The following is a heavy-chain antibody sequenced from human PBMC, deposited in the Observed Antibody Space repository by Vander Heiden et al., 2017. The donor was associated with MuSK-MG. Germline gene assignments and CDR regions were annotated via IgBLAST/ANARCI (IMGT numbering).Heavy chain of an antibody. CDR3: VRVEVPSAADAFDI. J-gene: IGHJ3*02. V-gene: IGHV4-34*01. CDR2: INHGGIT. Sequence: QVQLQQWGAGLLKPSETLSLTCAVYGGSFSGYYWSWIRQPPGNRMEWIGEINHGGITNDNPSLKGRVIISVDTSKHQFSLKLSPVTAADTAGYYCVRVEVPSAADAFDIWGQGRMVTVSS. D-gene: IGHD2-2*01. CDR1: GGSFSGYY.